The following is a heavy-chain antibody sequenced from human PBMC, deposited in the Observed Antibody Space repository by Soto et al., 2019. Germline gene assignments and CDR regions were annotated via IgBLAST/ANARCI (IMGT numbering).Heavy chain of an antibody. J-gene: IGHJ4*02. CDR3: ARIVVVTAMAVDY. CDR1: GGSISSSSYY. V-gene: IGHV4-39*01. Sequence: QLQLQESGPGLVKPSETLSLTCTVSGGSISSSSYYWGWIRQPPGKGLEGIGSIYYSGSTYYNPSLKRRVTISVDTSKNRFSLKLSSVTAADTAVYYCARIVVVTAMAVDYWGQGTLVTVSS. CDR2: IYYSGST. D-gene: IGHD2-21*02.